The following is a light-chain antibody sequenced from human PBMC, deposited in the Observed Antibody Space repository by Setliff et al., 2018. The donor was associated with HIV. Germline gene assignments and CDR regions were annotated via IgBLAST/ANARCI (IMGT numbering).Light chain of an antibody. CDR2: TNY. V-gene: IGLV1-44*01. J-gene: IGLJ3*02. CDR3: AAWDDSLNGHWV. Sequence: QSVLTQPPSASGTPGQRVTISCSGSSSNIGSNAVNWYQQLPGTAPKLLIYTNYQRPSGVPDRFSGSRSGTSASLAISGLQSEDEADYYCAAWDDSLNGHWVFGGGTKGTV. CDR1: SSNIGSNA.